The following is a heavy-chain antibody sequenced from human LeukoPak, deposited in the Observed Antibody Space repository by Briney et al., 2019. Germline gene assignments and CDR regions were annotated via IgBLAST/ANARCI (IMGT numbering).Heavy chain of an antibody. CDR2: IYYSGST. V-gene: IGHV4-31*03. CDR3: AKTYDFLAAIDS. D-gene: IGHD3-9*01. Sequence: RPSETLSLTCTVSGASIKSGGYYWSWIRQHPGKGLEWIGYIYYSGSTYYNPSLKSRVIISVDTSKNQFSLKLSSVTAADTAVYYCAKTYDFLAAIDSWGQGTLVTVSS. J-gene: IGHJ4*02. CDR1: GASIKSGGYY.